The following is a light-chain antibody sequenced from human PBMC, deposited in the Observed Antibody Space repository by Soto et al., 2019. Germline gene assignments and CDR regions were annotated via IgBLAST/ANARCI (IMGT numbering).Light chain of an antibody. CDR2: GAS. Sequence: EIVLTQSPGSLSLSPGERATLSCRASQSVDSSFFAWYQQKPGQAPRLLIYGASNRATGIPDRFSGSGSGTDFTLTISRLEPEDFAFYYFQQYVSSVTFGQGTKVEIK. V-gene: IGKV3-20*01. J-gene: IGKJ1*01. CDR1: QSVDSSF. CDR3: QQYVSSVT.